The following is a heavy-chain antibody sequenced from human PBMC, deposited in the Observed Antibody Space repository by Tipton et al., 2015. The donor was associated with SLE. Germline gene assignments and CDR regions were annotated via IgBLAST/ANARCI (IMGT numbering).Heavy chain of an antibody. Sequence: QVQLVQSGPEVKPSQTLSLTCAISGDSVSSNSAAWNWIRQSPSRGLEWLGRTYYRSKWYNDYAVSVKSRITINPDTSKNQFSLQLNSVTPEDTAVYYCARDEGEYGTYTYFDSWGQGTLVTVSS. CDR3: ARDEGEYGTYTYFDS. D-gene: IGHD6-6*01. CDR1: GDSVSSNSAA. J-gene: IGHJ4*02. CDR2: TYYRSKWYN. V-gene: IGHV6-1*01.